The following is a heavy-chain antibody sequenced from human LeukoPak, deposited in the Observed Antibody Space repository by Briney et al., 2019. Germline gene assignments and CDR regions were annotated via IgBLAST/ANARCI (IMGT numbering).Heavy chain of an antibody. CDR1: GFSFSVYA. CDR2: FSASGDST. J-gene: IGHJ4*02. D-gene: IGHD3-22*01. CDR3: AKHRYYYDSGYFDY. V-gene: IGHV3-23*01. Sequence: GGSLRLSCAASGFSFSVYAMSWVRQAPGKGLEWVSGFSASGDSTYNADSVKGRFTISRDNSKNTVYLQMNSLRVEDTAVYYCAKHRYYYDSGYFDYWGQGTLVTVSS.